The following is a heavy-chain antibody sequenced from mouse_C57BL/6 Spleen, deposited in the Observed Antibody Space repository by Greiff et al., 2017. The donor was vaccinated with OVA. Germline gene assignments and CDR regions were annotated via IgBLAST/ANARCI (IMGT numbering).Heavy chain of an antibody. V-gene: IGHV5-4*01. CDR2: ISDGGSYT. J-gene: IGHJ2*01. Sequence: EVQLVESGGGLVKPGGSLKLSCAASGFTFSSYAMSWVRQTPEKRLEWVATISDGGSYTYYPDNVKGRFTISRDNAKNNLYLQMSHLKSEDTAMYYCARVGSSLYYFDYWGQGTTLTVSS. CDR1: GFTFSSYA. D-gene: IGHD1-1*01. CDR3: ARVGSSLYYFDY.